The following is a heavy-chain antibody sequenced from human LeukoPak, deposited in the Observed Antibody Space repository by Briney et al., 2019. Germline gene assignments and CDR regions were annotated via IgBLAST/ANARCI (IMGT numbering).Heavy chain of an antibody. CDR3: GRVPDWTYVPDY. Sequence: PSETLSLTCTASGVSISSDRIYWTWVRQPAGKGLEWIGRIKSSNTNYNPSLKSRVSISLDTSTNQFSLKLSSLTAADTAVYYCGRVPDWTYVPDYWGQGTLVTVSS. J-gene: IGHJ4*02. D-gene: IGHD3-16*01. CDR2: IKSSNT. CDR1: GVSISSDRIY. V-gene: IGHV4-61*02.